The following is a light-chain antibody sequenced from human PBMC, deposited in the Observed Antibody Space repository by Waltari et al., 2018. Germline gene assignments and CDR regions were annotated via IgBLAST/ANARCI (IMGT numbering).Light chain of an antibody. J-gene: IGLJ1*01. V-gene: IGLV2-14*03. Sequence: QSALTQPASVSGSPAQSITISCTGTSSDVGAYNYVPWYLQHPGKVPNPIIYDVTNRPSGVSGRFSGSKSGNTASLTISGLQGEDEADYFCTSYTSADTYIFGTGTTVTVL. CDR1: SSDVGAYNY. CDR2: DVT. CDR3: TSYTSADTYI.